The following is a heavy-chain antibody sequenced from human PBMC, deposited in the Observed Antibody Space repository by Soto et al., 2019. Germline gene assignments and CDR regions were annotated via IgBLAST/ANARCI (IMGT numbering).Heavy chain of an antibody. Sequence: PSETLSLTCTVSGGSMTSYYWTWIRQPAGKGLEWIGRVYSSGGTHYNPSLKSRVTISLDTSKNQFSLRLLSVTDADTAVYFCPRGQRFSDWFDPWGQGTLVTVSS. CDR3: PRGQRFSDWFDP. D-gene: IGHD3-3*01. V-gene: IGHV4-4*07. CDR1: GGSMTSYY. CDR2: VYSSGGT. J-gene: IGHJ5*02.